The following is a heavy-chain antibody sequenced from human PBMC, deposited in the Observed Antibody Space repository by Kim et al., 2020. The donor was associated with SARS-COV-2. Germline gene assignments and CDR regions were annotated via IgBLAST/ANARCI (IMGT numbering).Heavy chain of an antibody. CDR3: ARAGVNYYDSSTPNDAFDI. Sequence: ASVKVSCKASGYTFTSYYMHWVRQAPGQGLEWMGIINPSGGSTSYAQKFQGRVTMTRDTSTSTVYMELSSLRSEDTAVYYCARAGVNYYDSSTPNDAFDIWGQGTMVTVSS. CDR2: INPSGGST. CDR1: GYTFTSYY. J-gene: IGHJ3*02. V-gene: IGHV1-46*01. D-gene: IGHD3-22*01.